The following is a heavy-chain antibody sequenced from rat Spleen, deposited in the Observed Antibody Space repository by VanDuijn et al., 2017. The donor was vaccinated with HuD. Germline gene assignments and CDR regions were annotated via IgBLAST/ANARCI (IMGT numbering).Heavy chain of an antibody. D-gene: IGHD4-2*01. J-gene: IGHJ2*01. CDR3: ARAGEYPHYFDY. V-gene: IGHV5-25*01. CDR1: GFTFSNYY. CDR2: ISTGGGNT. Sequence: EVQLVESGGGLVQPGRSMKLSCAASGFTFSNYYMAWVRQAPTKGLEWVASISTGGGNTYYRDSVKGRFTISRDNAKSTLYLQMDSLRSEDTATYYCARAGEYPHYFDYWGQGVMVTVSS.